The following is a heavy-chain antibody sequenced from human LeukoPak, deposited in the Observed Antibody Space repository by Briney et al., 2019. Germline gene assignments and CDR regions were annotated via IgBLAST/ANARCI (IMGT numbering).Heavy chain of an antibody. V-gene: IGHV1-69*13. CDR3: ARDRYDFWSGYYTVFY. J-gene: IGHJ4*02. Sequence: SVKVSCKASGYTFTSYDINWVRQAPGQGLEWMGGIIPIFGTANYAQKFQGRVTITADESTSTAYMELSSLRSEDTAVYYCARDRYDFWSGYYTVFYWGQGTLVTVSS. D-gene: IGHD3-3*01. CDR1: GYTFTSYD. CDR2: IIPIFGTA.